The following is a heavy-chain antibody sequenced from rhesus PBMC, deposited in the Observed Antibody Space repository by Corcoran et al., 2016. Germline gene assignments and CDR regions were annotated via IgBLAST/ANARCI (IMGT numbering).Heavy chain of an antibody. CDR3: ARRSEHSYYFDY. CDR1: GYSISSGHS. Sequence: QVQLQESGPGLVKPSETLSLSCAVSGYSISSGHSWGWIRQPPGKGLECIGYISGSSGSTYYNPSLKSQVTISNDTSKNHFSLRLSSVIVADTAVYSCARRSEHSYYFDYWGQGVLVTVSS. CDR2: ISGSSGST. J-gene: IGHJ4*01. V-gene: IGHV4-99*01. D-gene: IGHD2-33*01.